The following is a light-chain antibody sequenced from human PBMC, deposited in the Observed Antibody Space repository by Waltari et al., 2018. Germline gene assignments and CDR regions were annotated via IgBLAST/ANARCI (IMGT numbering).Light chain of an antibody. CDR3: QQAKSFPHT. Sequence: DIQMTQSPSSVSASVGDRVTITCRASQDINNCLAWYQQKPGKAPNRLIYDASSLESGVPSRFSGSGSGADFTLTITSLQSEEFATYYCQQAKSFPHTFGGGTKVEIK. CDR2: DAS. V-gene: IGKV1-12*01. CDR1: QDINNC. J-gene: IGKJ4*01.